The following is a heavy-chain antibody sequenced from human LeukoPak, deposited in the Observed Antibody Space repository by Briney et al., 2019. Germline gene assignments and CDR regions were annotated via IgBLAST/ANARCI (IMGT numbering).Heavy chain of an antibody. J-gene: IGHJ5*02. CDR1: GGSISSYY. D-gene: IGHD6-19*01. Sequence: NPSETLSLTCTVSGGSISSYYWSWIRQPPGKGLEWIGYIYYSGSTNYNPSLKSRVTISVDTSKNQFSLKLSSVTAADTAVYYCARLSGGGIAVAWDWFDPWGQGTLVTVSS. V-gene: IGHV4-59*08. CDR2: IYYSGST. CDR3: ARLSGGGIAVAWDWFDP.